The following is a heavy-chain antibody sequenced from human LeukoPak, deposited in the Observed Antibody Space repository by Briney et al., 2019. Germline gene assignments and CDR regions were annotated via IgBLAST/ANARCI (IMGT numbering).Heavy chain of an antibody. CDR2: IKTDGTSI. CDR3: GREGHYDSRGPDY. Sequence: PGGSLRLSCAASGFTFSNYWMHWVRQAPGKGLVWVSRIKTDGTSITYADSVKGRFTSSRDNAKNTLNLQMNSLRAEDTAVYYCGREGHYDSRGPDYWGQGTLVTVSS. V-gene: IGHV3-74*01. J-gene: IGHJ4*02. D-gene: IGHD3-22*01. CDR1: GFTFSNYW.